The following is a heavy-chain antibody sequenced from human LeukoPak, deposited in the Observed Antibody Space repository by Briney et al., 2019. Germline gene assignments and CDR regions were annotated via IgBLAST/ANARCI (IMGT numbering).Heavy chain of an antibody. CDR1: GGSINSYY. D-gene: IGHD3-10*01. CDR2: IYSSGTI. V-gene: IGHV4-4*07. CDR3: ARDSGTTGEVKFDP. Sequence: SETLSLTYIVSGGSINSYYWSWIRQPAGKGLEWIGRIYSSGTITYNPSLKSRVTMSVDTSKNQFSLRLNSVTAADTAVYYCARDSGTTGEVKFDPWGQGSLVTVSS. J-gene: IGHJ5*02.